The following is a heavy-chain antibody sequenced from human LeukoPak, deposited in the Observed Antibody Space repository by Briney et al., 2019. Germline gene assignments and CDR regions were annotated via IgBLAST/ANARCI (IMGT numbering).Heavy chain of an antibody. Sequence: PGGSLRLSCSASGFTFSSYAKHWVRQAPGKGMEFVSAISSNGGRTFYADSVKGRFTISRDNSKNTLSLQMSSLRPEDTAVYYCVKETIPPRDVFDCWGQGTLVTVSS. CDR3: VKETIPPRDVFDC. CDR1: GFTFSSYA. V-gene: IGHV3-64D*09. CDR2: ISSNGGRT. J-gene: IGHJ5*01. D-gene: IGHD3-3*01.